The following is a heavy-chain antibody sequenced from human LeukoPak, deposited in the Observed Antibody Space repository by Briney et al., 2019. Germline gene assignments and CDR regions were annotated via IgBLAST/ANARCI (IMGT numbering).Heavy chain of an antibody. CDR2: INKDGSTT. Sequence: GGSLRLSRAASGFTFSGYWMHWVRQAPGKGLVWVSRINKDGSTTSYADSVKGRFTISRDNAKNTLDLQMNSLRAEDTAVYYCANGKSESSSGWPRGTLWGQGTLVTVSS. V-gene: IGHV3-74*01. CDR1: GFTFSGYW. D-gene: IGHD6-19*01. J-gene: IGHJ4*02. CDR3: ANGKSESSSGWPRGTL.